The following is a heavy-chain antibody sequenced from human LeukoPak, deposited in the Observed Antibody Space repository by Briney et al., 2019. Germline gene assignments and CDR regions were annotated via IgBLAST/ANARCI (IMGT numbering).Heavy chain of an antibody. Sequence: SETLSLTCAVYGGSFSGYYWSWIRQPPGKGLEWIGEINHSGSTNYNPSLKSRVTISVDPSKNQFSLKLSSVTAADTAVYYCARRRPYYYGSGSYSPYFDYWGQGTLVTVSS. CDR2: INHSGST. J-gene: IGHJ4*02. V-gene: IGHV4-34*01. D-gene: IGHD3-10*01. CDR3: ARRRPYYYGSGSYSPYFDY. CDR1: GGSFSGYY.